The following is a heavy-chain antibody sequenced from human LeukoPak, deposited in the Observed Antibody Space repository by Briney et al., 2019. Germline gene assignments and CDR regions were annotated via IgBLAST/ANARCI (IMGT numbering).Heavy chain of an antibody. CDR1: GFTFNSYS. CDR2: ITSSSTYI. CDR3: ARMRYTFNYEGNYHFMDV. Sequence: PGGSLRLSCTASGFTFNSYSMTWVRQAPGKGLKWVSSITSSSTYIYYADSMKGRFTISRDNANNSLYLQMNRLRAEDTALYFCARMRYTFNYEGNYHFMDVWGKGTTVTVSS. D-gene: IGHD2-2*02. J-gene: IGHJ6*03. V-gene: IGHV3-21*01.